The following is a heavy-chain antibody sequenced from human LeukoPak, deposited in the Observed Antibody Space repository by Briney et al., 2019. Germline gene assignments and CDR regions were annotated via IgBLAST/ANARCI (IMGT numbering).Heavy chain of an antibody. CDR1: GFTFDDYA. V-gene: IGHV3-9*01. Sequence: GGSLRLSCAASGFTFDDYAMHWVRQAPGKGLEWVSGISWNSGSIGYADSVKGRFTISRDNAKNSLYLQMNSLRAEDTVLYYCAKESVEMATISAFDIWGQGTMVTVSS. J-gene: IGHJ3*02. CDR3: AKESVEMATISAFDI. D-gene: IGHD5-24*01. CDR2: ISWNSGSI.